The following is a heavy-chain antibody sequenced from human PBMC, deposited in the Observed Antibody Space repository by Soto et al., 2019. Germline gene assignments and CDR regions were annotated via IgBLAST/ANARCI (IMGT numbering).Heavy chain of an antibody. D-gene: IGHD2-2*01. J-gene: IGHJ6*03. CDR2: ISAYNGNT. Sequence: ASVKVSCKASGYTFTSYGISWVRQAPGQGLEWMGWISAYNGNTNYAQKLQGRVTMTTDTSTSTAYMELRSLRSDDTAVYYCARDPVVVPAASSAYYYYMDVWGKGTTVTVSS. CDR3: ARDPVVVPAASSAYYYYMDV. CDR1: GYTFTSYG. V-gene: IGHV1-18*01.